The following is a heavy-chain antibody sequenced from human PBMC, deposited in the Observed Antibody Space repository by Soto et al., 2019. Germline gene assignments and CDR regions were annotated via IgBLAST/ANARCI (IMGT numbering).Heavy chain of an antibody. CDR2: IIPILGIA. Sequence: QVQLVQSGAEVKKPGSSVKVSCKASGGTFSSYTISWVRQAPGQGLEWMGSIIPILGIANYAQKFQGRVTITADESTSTAYMELSSLRAEDTAVYYCARDSWSGGSCYRLNHLDYWGQGTLVTVSS. CDR1: GGTFSSYT. V-gene: IGHV1-69*08. J-gene: IGHJ4*02. CDR3: ARDSWSGGSCYRLNHLDY. D-gene: IGHD2-15*01.